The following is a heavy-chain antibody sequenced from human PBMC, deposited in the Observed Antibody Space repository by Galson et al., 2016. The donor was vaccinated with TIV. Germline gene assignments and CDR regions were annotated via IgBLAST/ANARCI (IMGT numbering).Heavy chain of an antibody. V-gene: IGHV3-53*01. CDR3: ARDRYYDARGYYYYYYGMDV. CDR2: IYGDGRT. D-gene: IGHD3-22*01. Sequence: SLRLSCAASGFTFSTNAMHWVRQAPGKGLEWVSVIYGDGRTYYTDSVRGRFTISRDSSKNTLYLQMNSLRAEDTAVYYCARDRYYDARGYYYYYYGMDVWGQGTTVTVSS. J-gene: IGHJ6*02. CDR1: GFTFSTNA.